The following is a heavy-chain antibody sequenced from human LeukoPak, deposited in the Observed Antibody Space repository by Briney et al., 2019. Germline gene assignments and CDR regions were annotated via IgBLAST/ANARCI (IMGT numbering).Heavy chain of an antibody. CDR1: GFTFSNSA. Sequence: GSLRLSCEVSGFTFSNSAMSWVRQPPGKGLEWLSSISISGDKILYADSVKGRFTISRDNSKNTLYLQMNSLRDEDTAVYYCAKEIRPNDYWGQGALVTVSS. V-gene: IGHV3-23*01. CDR3: AKEIRPNDY. J-gene: IGHJ4*02. CDR2: ISISGDKI.